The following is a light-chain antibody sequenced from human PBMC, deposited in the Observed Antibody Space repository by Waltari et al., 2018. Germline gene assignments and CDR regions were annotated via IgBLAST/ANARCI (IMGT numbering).Light chain of an antibody. V-gene: IGKV3-20*01. CDR2: DAS. J-gene: IGKJ2*01. CDR1: QSVRSSP. Sequence: EIVLTQSPGTLSLSPGERATLSCRASQSVRSSPLAWYQQKPGQAPRPLIHDASSRATGIPYRFSGSGSGTDFTLTINRLEPEDSAVYYCQQYGRSWNTFGQGTKLEI. CDR3: QQYGRSWNT.